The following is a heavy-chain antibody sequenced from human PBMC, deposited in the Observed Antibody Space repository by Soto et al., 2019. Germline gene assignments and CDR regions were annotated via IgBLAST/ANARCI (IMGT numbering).Heavy chain of an antibody. CDR1: GGSISSYY. J-gene: IGHJ5*02. CDR3: ARYSGSPANWFDP. Sequence: QVQLQESGPGLVKPSETLSLTCTVSGGSISSYYWSWIRQPPGKGLEWIGYIYYSGSTSYNPSLKSRVTISVDTSKNQFSLKLSSVTAADAAVYYCARYSGSPANWFDPWGQGTLVTVSS. CDR2: IYYSGST. V-gene: IGHV4-59*01. D-gene: IGHD1-26*01.